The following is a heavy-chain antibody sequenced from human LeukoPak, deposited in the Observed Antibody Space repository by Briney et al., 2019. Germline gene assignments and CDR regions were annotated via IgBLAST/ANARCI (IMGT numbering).Heavy chain of an antibody. V-gene: IGHV4-59*01. CDR1: GGSISSYY. CDR3: ARLAYCSSTSCYIGAFDI. D-gene: IGHD2-2*02. CDR2: IYYSGST. Sequence: SETLSLTCTVSGGSISSYYWSWIRQPPGKGLEWIGYIYYSGSTNYNPSLKSRVTISVDTSKNQFSQKLSSVTAADTAVYYCARLAYCSSTSCYIGAFDIWGQGTMVTVSS. J-gene: IGHJ3*02.